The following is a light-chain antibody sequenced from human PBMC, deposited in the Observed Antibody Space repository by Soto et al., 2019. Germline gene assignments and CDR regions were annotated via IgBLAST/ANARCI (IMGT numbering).Light chain of an antibody. CDR1: RSDVGGYNY. J-gene: IGLJ2*01. CDR3: SSYVGSNSVI. CDR2: EVN. Sequence: QSALTQPPSASGSPGQSVTISCTGNRSDVGGYNYVSWYQQHPGKAPKLMIYEVNKRPSGVPDRFSGSKSGNTAALTVSGLQAEDEADYYCSSYVGSNSVIFGGGTKLTVL. V-gene: IGLV2-8*01.